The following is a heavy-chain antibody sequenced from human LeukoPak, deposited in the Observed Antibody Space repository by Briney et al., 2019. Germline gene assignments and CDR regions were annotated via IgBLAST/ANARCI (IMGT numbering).Heavy chain of an antibody. CDR1: GYTFTRYD. J-gene: IGHJ6*02. V-gene: IGHV1-8*01. CDR2: MNPNSGNT. CDR3: ARGIVAGLRYYYYGMDV. Sequence: GASVKVSCKASGYTFTRYDINWVRQATGQGLEWMGWMNPNSGNTGYAQKFQGRVTMTRNTSISTAYMELSSLRSEDTAVYYCARGIVAGLRYYYYGMDVWGQGTTVTVSS. D-gene: IGHD5-12*01.